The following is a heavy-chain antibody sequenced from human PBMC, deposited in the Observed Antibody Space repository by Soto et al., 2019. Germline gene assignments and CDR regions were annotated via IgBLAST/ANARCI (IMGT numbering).Heavy chain of an antibody. Sequence: SETLSLTCTVSGGSISSYYWSWILQHPGKGLEWIGYIYYSGSTNYNPSLKSRVTISVDTSKNQFSLKLSSVTAADTAVYYCARGKYYDSSGYLIRAPFDYWGQGTLVTVSS. J-gene: IGHJ4*02. D-gene: IGHD3-22*01. CDR2: IYYSGST. CDR3: ARGKYYDSSGYLIRAPFDY. CDR1: GGSISSYY. V-gene: IGHV4-59*01.